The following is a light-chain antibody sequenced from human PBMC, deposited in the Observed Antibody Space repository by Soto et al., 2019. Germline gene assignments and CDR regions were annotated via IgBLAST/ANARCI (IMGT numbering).Light chain of an antibody. J-gene: IGKJ1*01. V-gene: IGKV3-11*01. CDR1: QSVSTF. CDR2: DAS. Sequence: EIVLTQSPATLSLSPGERATLSCRASQSVSTFLAWYQHKPGQAPRLLIYDASNRATGIPDRFRGSGSGTDISLTISSLEPEDFALYYCQQGTDWHPGAFGQGTKVDIK. CDR3: QQGTDWHPGA.